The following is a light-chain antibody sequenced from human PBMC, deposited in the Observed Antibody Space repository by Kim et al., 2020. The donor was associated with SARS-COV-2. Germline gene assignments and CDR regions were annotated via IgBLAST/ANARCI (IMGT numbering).Light chain of an antibody. CDR2: AAS. Sequence: SVSQGEASTLSRRASESVRSQLAWYHQNPGQAPTLLIYAASTRATCVPVRFSGSGSGTDFTLTISSLQSEDFAVYYCQQYNYYLSFGQGTKVDIK. J-gene: IGKJ2*01. V-gene: IGKV3-15*01. CDR3: QQYNYYLS. CDR1: ESVRSQ.